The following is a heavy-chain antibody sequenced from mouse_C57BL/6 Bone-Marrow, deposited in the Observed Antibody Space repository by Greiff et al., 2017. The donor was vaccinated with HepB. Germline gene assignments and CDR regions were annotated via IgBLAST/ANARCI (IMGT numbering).Heavy chain of an antibody. J-gene: IGHJ1*03. Sequence: ESGPGLVKPSQSLFLTCSITGFPITSGYYWIWIRQSPGKPLEWMGYITHSGETFYNPSLQSPISITRETSKNQFFLQLNSVTTEDTAMYYCAGAYGSPWYFDVWGTGTTVTVSS. CDR1: GFPITSGYY. CDR3: AGAYGSPWYFDV. D-gene: IGHD1-1*01. V-gene: IGHV12-3*01. CDR2: ITHSGET.